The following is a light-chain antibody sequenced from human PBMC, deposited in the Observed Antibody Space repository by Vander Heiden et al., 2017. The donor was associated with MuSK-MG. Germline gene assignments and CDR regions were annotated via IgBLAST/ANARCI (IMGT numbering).Light chain of an antibody. J-gene: IGKJ1*01. CDR1: QSVLYSSNSKNY. CDR2: WAS. Sequence: DIVMTQSPDSLAVSLGERATINCKSSQSVLYSSNSKNYLAWYQQKPGQPPKLLIYWASTREYGVPDRFSGSGSGTDFTLTSSSLQAEDVAVYYWQQDYTSRTFGQGTKVEIK. V-gene: IGKV4-1*01. CDR3: QQDYTSRT.